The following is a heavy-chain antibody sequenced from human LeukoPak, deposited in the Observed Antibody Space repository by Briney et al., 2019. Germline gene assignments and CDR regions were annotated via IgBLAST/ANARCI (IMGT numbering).Heavy chain of an antibody. CDR2: ILYSGST. CDR1: GGTISSYY. D-gene: IGHD6-19*01. Sequence: SDTLSLTCTVSGGTISSYYWDWVRQPPGKGLEWIGYILYSGSTKYNPSLKSPVTISVDTSRNQFSLKLSAVSAADTAVYYCARWYSSGWAFDYWGQGTLVTVSS. J-gene: IGHJ4*02. V-gene: IGHV4-59*07. CDR3: ARWYSSGWAFDY.